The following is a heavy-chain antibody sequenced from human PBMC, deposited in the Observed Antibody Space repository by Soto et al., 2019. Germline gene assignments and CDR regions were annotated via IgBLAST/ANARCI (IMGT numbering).Heavy chain of an antibody. CDR1: GYTFTGYY. CDR2: INPNSGGT. D-gene: IGHD3-3*01. Sequence: ASVKVSCKASGYTFTGYYMHWVRQAPGQGLEWMGWINPNSGGTNYAQKFQGRVTMTRDTSISTAYMELSRLRSDDTAVYYCARDYDFSSGYYTVKNKNYGMDVWGQGTTVTVSS. V-gene: IGHV1-2*02. J-gene: IGHJ6*02. CDR3: ARDYDFSSGYYTVKNKNYGMDV.